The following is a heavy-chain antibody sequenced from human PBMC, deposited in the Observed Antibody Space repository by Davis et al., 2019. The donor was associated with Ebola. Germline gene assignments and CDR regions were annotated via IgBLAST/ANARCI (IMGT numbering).Heavy chain of an antibody. Sequence: ASVKVSCKVSGYSLTELSIHWVRQATGQGLEWMGWMNPNSGNTGYAQKFQGRVTMTDDTSADTTYMELSSLRSDDTAVYYCAREGAAQGYGDYGLGYYYYYGMDVWGQGTTVTVSS. D-gene: IGHD4-17*01. J-gene: IGHJ6*02. CDR1: GYSLTELS. CDR3: AREGAAQGYGDYGLGYYYYYGMDV. V-gene: IGHV1-24*01. CDR2: MNPNSGNT.